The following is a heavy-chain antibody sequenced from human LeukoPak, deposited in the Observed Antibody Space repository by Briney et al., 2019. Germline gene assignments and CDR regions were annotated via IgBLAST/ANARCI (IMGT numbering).Heavy chain of an antibody. Sequence: PGGSLRLSCAASGFTISGYYMTWVRQAPGKGLEWVSVIYSGGSTYYADSVKGRFTISRDNSKNTLYLQMNSLRAEDTAVYYCARESHYYGSGSYTDYWGQGTLVTVSS. CDR3: ARESHYYGSGSYTDY. J-gene: IGHJ4*02. CDR2: IYSGGST. V-gene: IGHV3-66*01. D-gene: IGHD3-10*01. CDR1: GFTISGYY.